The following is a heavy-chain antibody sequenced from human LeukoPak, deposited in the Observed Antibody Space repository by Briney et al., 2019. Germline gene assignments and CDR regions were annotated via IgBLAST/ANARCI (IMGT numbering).Heavy chain of an antibody. V-gene: IGHV4-30-4*08. D-gene: IGHD2-2*01. CDR3: ARVGVVVPAARWFDP. CDR2: IYYSGST. J-gene: IGHJ5*02. CDR1: GGSISSGDYY. Sequence: SETLSLTCTVPGGSISSGDYYWSWIRQPPGKGLEWIGYIYYSGSTYYNPSLKSRVTISVDTSKNQFSLKLSSVTAADTAVYYCARVGVVVPAARWFDPWGQGTLVTVSS.